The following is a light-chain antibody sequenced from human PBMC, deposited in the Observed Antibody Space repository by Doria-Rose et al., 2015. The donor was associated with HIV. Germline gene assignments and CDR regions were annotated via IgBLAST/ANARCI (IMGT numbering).Light chain of an antibody. CDR1: QSFSSTY. Sequence: EIVMTQSPGTLSLSPGEGATLSCRASQSFSSTYLAWYQQKPGQAPSLLIYDGSTWSTGIPDRCSASGSGTDFTRTSNRLEPEDCALDYCHQYGTSWTFGQGTKVEI. J-gene: IGKJ1*01. CDR2: DGS. V-gene: IGKV3-20*01. CDR3: HQYGTSWT.